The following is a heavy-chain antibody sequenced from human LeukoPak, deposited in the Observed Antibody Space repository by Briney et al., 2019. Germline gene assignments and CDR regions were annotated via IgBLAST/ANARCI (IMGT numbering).Heavy chain of an antibody. CDR2: ISGSGGST. D-gene: IGHD3-22*01. Sequence: GGSLRLSCAASGFTFSDYGMSWVRQAPGKGLEWVSAISGSGGSTYYADSVKGRFTISRDNSKNTLYLQMNSLRAEDTAVYYCAKCRRSSGYYFSPDYWGQGTLVTVSS. J-gene: IGHJ4*02. CDR1: GFTFSDYG. CDR3: AKCRRSSGYYFSPDY. V-gene: IGHV3-23*01.